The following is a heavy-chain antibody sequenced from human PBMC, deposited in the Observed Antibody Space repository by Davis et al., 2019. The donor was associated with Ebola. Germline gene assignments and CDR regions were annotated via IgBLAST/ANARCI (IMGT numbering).Heavy chain of an antibody. CDR2: ISSSSSYI. Sequence: GESLKISCAASGFTFSSYSMNWVRQAPGKGLEWVSSISSSSSYIYYADSVKGRFTISRDNAKNSLYLQMNSLRAEDTAVYYCARDRGLRYFDWLLWPFDPWGQGTLVTVSS. CDR3: ARDRGLRYFDWLLWPFDP. D-gene: IGHD3-9*01. V-gene: IGHV3-21*04. J-gene: IGHJ5*02. CDR1: GFTFSSYS.